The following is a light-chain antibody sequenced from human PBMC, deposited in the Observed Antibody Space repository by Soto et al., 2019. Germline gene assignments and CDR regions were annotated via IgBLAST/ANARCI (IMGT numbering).Light chain of an antibody. V-gene: IGKV3-20*01. J-gene: IGKJ5*01. CDR2: EAT. Sequence: EIVLTQSPGTLSLSPGERATLSCRASQSVSSSYLAWYQQKPGQAPRLLIYEATSRATGIPDRFSGSESGTDLTLTISRLEPEDFAVYYCHQYGSSHTFGQGTRLEIK. CDR1: QSVSSSY. CDR3: HQYGSSHT.